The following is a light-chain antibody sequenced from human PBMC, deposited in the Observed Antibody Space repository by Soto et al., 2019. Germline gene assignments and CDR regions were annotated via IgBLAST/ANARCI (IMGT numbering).Light chain of an antibody. V-gene: IGKV3-20*01. CDR3: QQYGSSPRT. J-gene: IGKJ1*01. Sequence: PGDRVTLSCRASQYINTRLAWYQHRPGQAPRLLIYGASSRATGIPDRFSGSGSGTDFTLTISRLEPEDFAVYYCQQYGSSPRTFGQGTKVDIK. CDR2: GAS. CDR1: QYINTR.